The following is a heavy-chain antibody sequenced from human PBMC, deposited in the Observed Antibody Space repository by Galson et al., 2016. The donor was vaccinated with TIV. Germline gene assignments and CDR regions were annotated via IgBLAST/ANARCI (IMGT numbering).Heavy chain of an antibody. Sequence: SVKVSCKASGYTFTSYYFHWVRQAPGQGLEWMGVIDPSGGGTTHARKFQHLVTLARDMSTSTVYMELSSLKAEDTAVYYCIRCLGRLRECWGQGTLVTVS. CDR1: GYTFTSYY. V-gene: IGHV1-46*03. CDR2: IDPSGGGT. CDR3: IRCLGRLREC. D-gene: IGHD1-26*01. J-gene: IGHJ4*02.